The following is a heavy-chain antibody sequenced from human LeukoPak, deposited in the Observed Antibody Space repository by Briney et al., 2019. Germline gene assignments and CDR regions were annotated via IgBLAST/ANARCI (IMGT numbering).Heavy chain of an antibody. Sequence: GGSLRLSCAASGFTFDDYTMHWVRQAPGKGLEWVSLISWDGGSTYYADSVKGRFTISRDNSKNTVYLQMNSLRVGDTAVYYCARRDIVVVVSASDYWGQGTLVTVSS. J-gene: IGHJ4*02. CDR1: GFTFDDYT. V-gene: IGHV3-43*01. CDR2: ISWDGGST. CDR3: ARRDIVVVVSASDY. D-gene: IGHD2-15*01.